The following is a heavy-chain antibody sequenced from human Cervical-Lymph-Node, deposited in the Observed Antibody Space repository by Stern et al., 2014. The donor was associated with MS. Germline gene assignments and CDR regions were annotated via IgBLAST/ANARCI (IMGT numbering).Heavy chain of an antibody. J-gene: IGHJ4*02. CDR2: ISWNSAII. CDR1: GFIFDDYA. V-gene: IGHV3-9*01. D-gene: IGHD4-17*01. CDR3: TKGGESTSDS. Sequence: EVQLLESGGGLVQPGRSLRLSCAASGFIFDDYAMHWVRQAPGKGLAWVSTISWNSAIIGYADSVKGRFTISRDNAKNSLYLQMDSLRAEDTAFYYCTKGGESTSDSWGQGTLVTVSS.